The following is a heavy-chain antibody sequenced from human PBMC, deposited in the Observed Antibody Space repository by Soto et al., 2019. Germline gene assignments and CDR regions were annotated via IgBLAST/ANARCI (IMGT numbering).Heavy chain of an antibody. CDR3: AKGARSGWPWYFDL. CDR1: GFTFEDYA. Sequence: DVQLVESWGGLVQPGRSLRLSCAVSGFTFEDYAMIGVRQVPGKGLECVSSISWNSGAIDYAASVNGRFIISRDNAKKSLYLEMNSLRVEDTALYYCAKGARSGWPWYFDLGGRGTLGTVSS. V-gene: IGHV3-9*01. D-gene: IGHD6-19*01. CDR2: ISWNSGAI. J-gene: IGHJ2*01.